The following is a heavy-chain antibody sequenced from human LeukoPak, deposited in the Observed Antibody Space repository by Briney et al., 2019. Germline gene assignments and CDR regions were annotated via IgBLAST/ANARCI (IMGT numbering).Heavy chain of an antibody. CDR2: INPNSGGT. Sequence: ASVKVSCKASGYTFTGYYMHRVRQAPGQGLEWMGWINPNSGGTNYAQKFQGRVTMTRDTSISTAYMELSRLRSDDTAVYYCARLLSRYSSTGGGYWGQGTLVTVSS. J-gene: IGHJ4*02. V-gene: IGHV1-2*02. D-gene: IGHD6-13*01. CDR3: ARLLSRYSSTGGGY. CDR1: GYTFTGYY.